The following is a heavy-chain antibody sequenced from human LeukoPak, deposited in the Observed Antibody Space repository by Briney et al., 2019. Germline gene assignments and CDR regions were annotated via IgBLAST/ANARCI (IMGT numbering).Heavy chain of an antibody. CDR1: GFNFSSYA. V-gene: IGHV3-23*01. CDR3: ANSDRPSSSRSPPDY. Sequence: PGGSLRLSCAASGFNFSSYAMSWVRQAPGKGLEWVSAISGSGGSIYYADSVKGRFTISRDNSKNTLYLQMNSLRAEDTAVYYCANSDRPSSSRSPPDYWGQGTLVTVTS. D-gene: IGHD6-13*01. CDR2: ISGSGGSI. J-gene: IGHJ4*02.